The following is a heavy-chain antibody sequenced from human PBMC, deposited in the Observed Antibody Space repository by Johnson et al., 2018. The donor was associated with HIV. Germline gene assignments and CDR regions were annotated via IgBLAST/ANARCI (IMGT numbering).Heavy chain of an antibody. CDR2: MSYDGSTT. CDR3: ARGRATGRGRSAFDI. V-gene: IGHV3-33*05. CDR1: GFTFSSYG. J-gene: IGHJ3*02. Sequence: QVQLVESGGGVVHPGRSLRLSCVGSGFTFSSYGMHWVRQAPGKGLQWVAVMSYDGSTTYYAESVQGRFTISRDNSKNSLYLQMNSLRAEDTALYYCARGRATGRGRSAFDIWGQGTMVTVSS. D-gene: IGHD1-14*01.